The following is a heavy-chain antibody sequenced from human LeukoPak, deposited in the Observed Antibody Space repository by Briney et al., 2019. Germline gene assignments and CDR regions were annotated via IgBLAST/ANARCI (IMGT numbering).Heavy chain of an antibody. CDR1: GFTFSDYY. D-gene: IGHD3-22*01. J-gene: IGHJ4*02. CDR3: ARGNTMIVAKGYYFDY. CDR2: ISSSGSTI. Sequence: GGSLRLSCAASGFTFSDYYMSWIRQAPGKGLEWVSYISSSGSTIYYADSVKGRFTISRDNAKNSLYLQMNSLRAEDTAVYYCARGNTMIVAKGYYFDYWGQGTLVTVSS. V-gene: IGHV3-11*04.